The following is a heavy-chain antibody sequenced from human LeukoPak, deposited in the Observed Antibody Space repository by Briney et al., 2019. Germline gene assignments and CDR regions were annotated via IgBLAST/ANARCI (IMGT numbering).Heavy chain of an antibody. D-gene: IGHD6-19*01. Sequence: GGSLRLSCAASGFTFSNYWMSWVRQTPGKGLEWVANIKQDGSETYYVDSLKGRFTISRDNAKNSLYLQINSLRVEDTAVYYCARAGRQWLGFDYWGQGTLVTVSS. J-gene: IGHJ4*02. CDR1: GFTFSNYW. CDR2: IKQDGSET. CDR3: ARAGRQWLGFDY. V-gene: IGHV3-7*01.